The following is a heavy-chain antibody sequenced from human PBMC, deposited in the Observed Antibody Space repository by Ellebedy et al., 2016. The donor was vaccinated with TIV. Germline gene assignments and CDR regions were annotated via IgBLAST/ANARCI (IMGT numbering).Heavy chain of an antibody. CDR1: GFTFTSYA. V-gene: IGHV3-30-3*01. D-gene: IGHD3-22*01. CDR2: ISYDGSNK. Sequence: GGSLRLSXAASGFTFTSYAMHWVRQAPGKELEWVAVISYDGSNKYYADSVKGRFTISRDNSKNTLYLQMNSLRAEDTAVYYCARGGGSSGYYFGFDYWGQGTLVTVSS. J-gene: IGHJ4*02. CDR3: ARGGGSSGYYFGFDY.